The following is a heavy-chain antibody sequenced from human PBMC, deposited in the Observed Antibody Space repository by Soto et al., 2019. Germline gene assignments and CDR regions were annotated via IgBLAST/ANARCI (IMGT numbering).Heavy chain of an antibody. J-gene: IGHJ4*02. Sequence: SETLSLTCTLSGASITYGGYSWSWIRQPPGKDLEWLGYISHLESTFYNPSFQSRLTLSTDRSKNQFSLKLASMTAADTAVYYCARGGGYDPFDYWGQGTLVTVSS. CDR2: ISHLEST. V-gene: IGHV4-30-2*01. CDR1: GASITYGGYS. CDR3: ARGGGYDPFDY. D-gene: IGHD5-12*01.